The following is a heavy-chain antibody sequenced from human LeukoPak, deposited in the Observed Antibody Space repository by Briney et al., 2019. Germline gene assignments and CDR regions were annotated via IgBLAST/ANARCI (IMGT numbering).Heavy chain of an antibody. CDR1: DDSITMYY. CDR3: ARCNTVTNDAFDI. J-gene: IGHJ3*02. V-gene: IGHV4-59*01. D-gene: IGHD4-17*01. Sequence: SETLSLTCTVSDDSITMYYWTWIRQPPGKGLEWIGYVDHTGSTNFNPSLNGRVSISRDTSKNLFSLRLRSVTAADTAVYFCARCNTVTNDAFDIWGQGTMVTVSS. CDR2: VDHTGST.